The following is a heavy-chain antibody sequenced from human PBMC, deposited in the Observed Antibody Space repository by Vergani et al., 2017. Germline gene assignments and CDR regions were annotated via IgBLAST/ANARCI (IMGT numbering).Heavy chain of an antibody. J-gene: IGHJ4*02. V-gene: IGHV3-48*01. Sequence: EVQLVESGGGLVQPGGSLRLSCAASGFTFSSYSMNWVRQAPGKGLEWVSYISSSSSTIYYADSVKGRFTISRDNAKNSLYLQMNSLRAEDTAVYYCARDRAARAVGYYFDYWGQGTLVTVSS. D-gene: IGHD6-6*01. CDR2: ISSSSSTI. CDR3: ARDRAARAVGYYFDY. CDR1: GFTFSSYS.